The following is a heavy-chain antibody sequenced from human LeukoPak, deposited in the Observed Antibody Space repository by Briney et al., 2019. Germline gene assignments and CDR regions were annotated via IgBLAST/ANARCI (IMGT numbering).Heavy chain of an antibody. Sequence: GGSLRLSCAASGFTFSDYYMSWIRQAPGKGLEWVSYISSSGSTIYYADSVKGRFTISRDNAENSLYLQMNSLRAEDTAVYYCAREGPALYSGSYYGFNYFDYWGQGTLVTVSS. D-gene: IGHD1-26*01. CDR1: GFTFSDYY. CDR2: ISSSGSTI. J-gene: IGHJ4*02. CDR3: AREGPALYSGSYYGFNYFDY. V-gene: IGHV3-11*01.